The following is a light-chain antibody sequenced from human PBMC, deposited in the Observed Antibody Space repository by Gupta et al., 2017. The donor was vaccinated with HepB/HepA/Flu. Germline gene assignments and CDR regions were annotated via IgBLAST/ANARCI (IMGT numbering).Light chain of an antibody. CDR1: QSISSSY. V-gene: IGKV3-20*01. CDR2: GAS. J-gene: IGKJ4*01. CDR3: QHDSSSPLT. Sequence: EIVVTQSPGTLSLSPGERATLSCRASQSISSSYLAWYQQKPGQAPRLLIYGASSRATGIPDRFSGSGSGTDFTLTISRLEPEDFAVYYCQHDSSSPLTFGRGTKVDIK.